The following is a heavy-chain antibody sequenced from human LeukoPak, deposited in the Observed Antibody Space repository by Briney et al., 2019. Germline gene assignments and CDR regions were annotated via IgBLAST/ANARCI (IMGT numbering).Heavy chain of an antibody. Sequence: SVNLFCKASGYTFTSYGISGVRQAPGQGLEGMGCISAYNGNTNYAQKLQDRLTMTTDTSTSTAYMELRSLRSDATSVYYCARDGYSSGWLDYWGQGTLVTASS. V-gene: IGHV1-18*04. CDR2: ISAYNGNT. CDR1: GYTFTSYG. J-gene: IGHJ4*02. D-gene: IGHD6-19*01. CDR3: ARDGYSSGWLDY.